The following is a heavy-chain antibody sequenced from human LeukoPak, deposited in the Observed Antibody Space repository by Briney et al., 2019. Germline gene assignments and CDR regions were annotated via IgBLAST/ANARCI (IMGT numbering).Heavy chain of an antibody. J-gene: IGHJ5*02. CDR3: AKDGRYSGYDFAES. V-gene: IGHV3-23*01. D-gene: IGHD5-12*01. CDR1: GFTFNNFA. Sequence: GSLRLSCTASGFTFNNFAMSWVRQAPGEGLEWLASLTGSGHQIYYADSVRGRFTISRDNSENTLYLDMNNLRAEDTAIYYCAKDGRYSGYDFAESWGQGTLVIVSS. CDR2: LTGSGHQI.